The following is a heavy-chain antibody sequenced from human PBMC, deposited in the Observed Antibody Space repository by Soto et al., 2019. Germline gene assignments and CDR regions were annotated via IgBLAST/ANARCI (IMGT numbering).Heavy chain of an antibody. Sequence: WASVKVSCKASGYTFTSYYMHWVRQAPGQGLEWMGIINPSGGSTSYAQKFQGRVTMTRDTSTSTVYMELSSLRSEDTAVYYCARDADYYDSSGLFGIYDYWGQGTLVTVSS. CDR3: ARDADYYDSSGLFGIYDY. J-gene: IGHJ4*02. CDR1: GYTFTSYY. CDR2: INPSGGST. D-gene: IGHD3-22*01. V-gene: IGHV1-46*01.